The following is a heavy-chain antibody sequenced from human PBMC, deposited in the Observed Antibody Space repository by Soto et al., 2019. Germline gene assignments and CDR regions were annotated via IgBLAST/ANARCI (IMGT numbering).Heavy chain of an antibody. J-gene: IGHJ5*02. CDR1: GGSFSSGAYH. V-gene: IGHV4-31*03. CDR3: ARMSAPGTRWFDP. D-gene: IGHD6-13*01. Sequence: QVQLQESGPGLVKPSQTLSLTCTVSGGSFSSGAYHWSWVLQHPGQGLECIASISYRGITYSNPSLKSRLSMSVATSKNQFSLNLTSVPAADTAVYHCARMSAPGTRWFDPWGQGTLVTVSS. CDR2: ISYRGIT.